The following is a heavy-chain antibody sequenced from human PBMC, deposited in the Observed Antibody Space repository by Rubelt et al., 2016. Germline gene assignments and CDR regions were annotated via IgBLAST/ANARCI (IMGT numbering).Heavy chain of an antibody. D-gene: IGHD3-3*01. CDR3: ARGRFLEWLPPDY. Sequence: QLQLQESGPGLVKPSETLSLTCTVSGGSISSSSYYWGWIRQPPGKGLEWIGSIYYSGSTYYNPSLKSRVTISVDTSKNQFALKLSVGTAADTAVYYCARGRFLEWLPPDYWGQGTLVTVSS. CDR1: GGSISSSSYY. V-gene: IGHV4-39*01. CDR2: IYYSGST. J-gene: IGHJ4*02.